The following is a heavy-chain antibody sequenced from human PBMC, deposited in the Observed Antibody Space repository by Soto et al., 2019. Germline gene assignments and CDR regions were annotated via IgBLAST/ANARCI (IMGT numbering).Heavy chain of an antibody. CDR2: IHYTGST. CDR1: GDSIISSGFY. Sequence: SETLSLTCSVSGDSIISSGFYWSWIRQHPGKALEWIGYIHYTGSTSYNPSLKSRLAISLDASKNQFSLSLSSVTSADTAVYYCARDHRSLGDYYGIDVWGQVTKVTVSS. J-gene: IGHJ6*02. D-gene: IGHD2-15*01. V-gene: IGHV4-31*03. CDR3: ARDHRSLGDYYGIDV.